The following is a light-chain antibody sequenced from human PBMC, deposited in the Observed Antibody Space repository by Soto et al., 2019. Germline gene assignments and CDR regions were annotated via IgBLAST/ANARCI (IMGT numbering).Light chain of an antibody. CDR3: AAWDDSLNGVL. CDR2: NNN. CDR1: SSNIGSNP. J-gene: IGLJ2*01. Sequence: QSALTQPPSASGTHGQRVTISCSGSSSNIGSNPVHWYQQVPGTAPKLLIHNNNQRPSGVPARFSGSKSGTSASLAISGLQSEDEADYYCAAWDDSLNGVLFGGGTKLTVL. V-gene: IGLV1-44*01.